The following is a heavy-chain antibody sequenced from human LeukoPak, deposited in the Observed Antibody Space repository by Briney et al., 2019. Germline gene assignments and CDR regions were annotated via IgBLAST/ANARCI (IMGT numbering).Heavy chain of an antibody. Sequence: PGGSLRLSCAASGFTFSSYAMSWVRQAPGKGLEGVSAISGSGGSTYYADSVKGRFTISRDNSKNTLYLQMNSLRAEDTAVYYCAKLAAKNIAAAGKDWGQGTLGTVSS. CDR2: ISGSGGST. V-gene: IGHV3-23*01. CDR1: GFTFSSYA. CDR3: AKLAAKNIAAAGKD. J-gene: IGHJ4*02. D-gene: IGHD6-13*01.